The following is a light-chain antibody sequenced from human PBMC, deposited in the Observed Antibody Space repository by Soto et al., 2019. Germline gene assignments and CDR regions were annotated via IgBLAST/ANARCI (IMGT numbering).Light chain of an antibody. CDR1: QNVRNN. CDR3: HQYNDWPPA. J-gene: IGKJ1*01. CDR2: GAS. V-gene: IGKV3D-15*01. Sequence: EIVLTQSPDTLSLSPGERATLSCRASQNVRNNYLAWCQQRPGQPPRLLIYGASSRATGIPDRFSGSGSGTDFTLTISSLQSEDFAVYYCHQYNDWPPAFGQGTKVEIK.